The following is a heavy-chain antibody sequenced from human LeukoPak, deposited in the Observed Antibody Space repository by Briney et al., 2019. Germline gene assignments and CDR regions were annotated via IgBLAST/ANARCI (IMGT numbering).Heavy chain of an antibody. Sequence: WASVKVSCKASGYTFTGYYMHWVRQAPGPGLEWMGRINPNSGGTNYAQKFQGRVTMTRDTSNSTAYMELSRLRSDDTAVYYCARVDYSSGFQNDYWGQGTLVTVSS. CDR2: INPNSGGT. J-gene: IGHJ4*02. CDR3: ARVDYSSGFQNDY. V-gene: IGHV1-2*06. CDR1: GYTFTGYY. D-gene: IGHD6-19*01.